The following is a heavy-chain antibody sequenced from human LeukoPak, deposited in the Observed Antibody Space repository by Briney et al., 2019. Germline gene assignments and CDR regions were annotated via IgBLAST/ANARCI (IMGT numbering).Heavy chain of an antibody. J-gene: IGHJ3*02. V-gene: IGHV3-9*01. CDR3: AKDMGSSGWHDAFDI. Sequence: PGGSLRLSCSASGFTFDDYAMHWVRQAPGKVLEWVSGISWNSGSIGYADSVKGRFTISRDNAKNSLYLQMNSLRAEDTALYYCAKDMGSSGWHDAFDIWGQGTMVTVSS. D-gene: IGHD6-19*01. CDR1: GFTFDDYA. CDR2: ISWNSGSI.